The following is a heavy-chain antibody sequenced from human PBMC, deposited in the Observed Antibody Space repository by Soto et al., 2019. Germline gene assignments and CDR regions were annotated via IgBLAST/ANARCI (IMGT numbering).Heavy chain of an antibody. D-gene: IGHD3-3*01. Sequence: EVQLLESGGDLVQPGGSLRLSCVASGFTFSDYVMSWVRQVPGKGLEWVSSISDGGERTDHRDSVRGRFTISRDNARFTLHLQMNSLRVDDTAIYFCARDRSTDFGLDVWGQGTTVTVSS. CDR2: ISDGGERT. J-gene: IGHJ6*02. CDR1: GFTFSDYV. V-gene: IGHV3-23*01. CDR3: ARDRSTDFGLDV.